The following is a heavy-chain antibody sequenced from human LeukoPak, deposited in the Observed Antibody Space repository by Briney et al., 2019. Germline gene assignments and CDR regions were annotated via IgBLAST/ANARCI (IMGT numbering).Heavy chain of an antibody. CDR1: GFTFSSFA. CDR2: ISYDGSNK. J-gene: IGHJ4*02. CDR3: ARADSSIAADGAIDY. V-gene: IGHV3-30*03. D-gene: IGHD6-13*01. Sequence: PGGSLRLSCTASGFTFSSFAMHWVRQAPGKGLEWVAVISYDGSNKYHADSMKGRFTISRDNSKNTLYLHMNSLRTEDTAIYYCARADSSIAADGAIDYWGQGTLVTVSS.